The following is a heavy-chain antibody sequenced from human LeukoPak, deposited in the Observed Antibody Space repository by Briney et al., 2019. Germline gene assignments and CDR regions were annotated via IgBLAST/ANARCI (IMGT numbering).Heavy chain of an antibody. CDR3: AKSLYGSGSYYNWFDP. V-gene: IGHV4-38-2*02. D-gene: IGHD3-10*01. CDR2: IYYSGST. J-gene: IGHJ5*02. Sequence: SETLSLTCTVSGYSISSGYYWGWIRQPPGKGLEWIGSIYYSGSTYYNPSLKSRVTISVDTSKNQFSLKLSSVTAADTAVYYCAKSLYGSGSYYNWFDPWGQGTLVTVSS. CDR1: GYSISSGYY.